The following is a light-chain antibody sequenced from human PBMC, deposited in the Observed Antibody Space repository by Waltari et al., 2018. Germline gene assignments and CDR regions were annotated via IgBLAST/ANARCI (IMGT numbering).Light chain of an antibody. CDR3: QQYNSFWT. Sequence: DIQMTQSPSTLSASVGDRVTITCRASQSITNWLAWFQQKPGKPPKLLFYDASSLESGVPSRFSGSGSGTEFTLTISSLQPDDFATYYCQQYNSFWTFGQGTKVEIK. V-gene: IGKV1-5*01. J-gene: IGKJ1*01. CDR2: DAS. CDR1: QSITNW.